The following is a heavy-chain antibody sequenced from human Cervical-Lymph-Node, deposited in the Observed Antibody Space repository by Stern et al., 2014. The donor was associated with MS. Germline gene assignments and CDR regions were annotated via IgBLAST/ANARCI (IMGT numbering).Heavy chain of an antibody. V-gene: IGHV1-18*01. CDR3: ARGVVAVAATTLLSRLSNYMDV. D-gene: IGHD6-19*01. CDR2: ISPYYGNT. J-gene: IGHJ6*02. Sequence: QVQLVQSGAEVKRPGASVKVSCKASGYTFTNYAITWVRQAPGQGLEWVGWISPYYGNTDYAQKFQGRVTMTTDTSTSTAYMELRSLRSDDTAIYYCARGVVAVAATTLLSRLSNYMDVWGQGTTVTVAS. CDR1: GYTFTNYA.